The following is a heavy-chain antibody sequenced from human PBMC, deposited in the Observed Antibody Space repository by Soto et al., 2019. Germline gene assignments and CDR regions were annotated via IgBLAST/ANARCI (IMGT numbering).Heavy chain of an antibody. CDR2: INAGNGNT. CDR3: AKSATVPAAIAY. D-gene: IGHD2-2*02. J-gene: IGHJ4*02. Sequence: ASVKVSCKASGYTFASYDINWVRQATGQGLEWMGWINAGNGNTKYSQKFQGRVTITRDTSASTAYMELSSLRSEDTAVYYCAKSATVPAAIAYWGQGTLVTVSS. CDR1: GYTFASYD. V-gene: IGHV1-3*01.